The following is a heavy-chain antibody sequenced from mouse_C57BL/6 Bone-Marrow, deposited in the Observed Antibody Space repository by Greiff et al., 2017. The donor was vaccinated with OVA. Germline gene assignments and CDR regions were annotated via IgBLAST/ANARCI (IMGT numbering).Heavy chain of an antibody. D-gene: IGHD2-5*01. CDR3: AKNAYYSNSFAY. CDR1: GFSLTSYG. CDR2: IWSGGST. J-gene: IGHJ3*01. V-gene: IGHV2-4*01. Sequence: VQRVESGPGLVQPSQSLSITCTVSGFSLTSYGVHWVRQPPGKGLEWLGVIWSGGSTDYNAAFISRLSISKDNSKSQVFFKMNSLQADDTAIYYCAKNAYYSNSFAYWGQGTLVTVSA.